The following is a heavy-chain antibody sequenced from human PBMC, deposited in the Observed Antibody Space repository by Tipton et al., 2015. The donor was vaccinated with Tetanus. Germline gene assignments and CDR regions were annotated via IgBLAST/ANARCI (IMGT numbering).Heavy chain of an antibody. CDR1: GFIVSSSY. Sequence: VQLVQSGGGLIHPGRSLRLTCGGSGFIVSSSYMHWVRQAPGKGLEWVAVIYTGGSTYYADSVRGRFTISRDNSRDTLFLQMNGLRVDDTAVYYCVSSPRFRTGRFESWGQGTHVTVSP. V-gene: IGHV3-53*01. CDR3: VSSPRFRTGRFES. J-gene: IGHJ4*02. CDR2: IYTGGST. D-gene: IGHD3-3*01.